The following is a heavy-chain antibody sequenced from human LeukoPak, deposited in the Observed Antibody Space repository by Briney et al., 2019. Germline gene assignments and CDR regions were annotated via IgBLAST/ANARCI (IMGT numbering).Heavy chain of an antibody. CDR1: GGSISSYY. CDR2: IYYSGST. J-gene: IGHJ3*02. CDR3: ARGHVGQLWFFPGVAFDI. Sequence: PSETLSLTCTVSGGSISSYYWSCIRQPPGKGLEWIGYIYYSGSTNYNPSLKSRVTISVDTSKNQFSLKLSSVTAADTAVYYCARGHVGQLWFFPGVAFDIWGQGTMVTVSS. D-gene: IGHD5-18*01. V-gene: IGHV4-59*01.